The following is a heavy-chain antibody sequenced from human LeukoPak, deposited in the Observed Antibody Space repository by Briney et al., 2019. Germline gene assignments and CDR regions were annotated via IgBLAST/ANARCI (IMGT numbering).Heavy chain of an antibody. J-gene: IGHJ3*02. CDR2: ISAYNGNT. CDR1: GYTFTSYG. CDR3: AIVPRYYDILTGPIPAIDAFDI. D-gene: IGHD3-9*01. V-gene: IGHV1-18*01. Sequence: GASVKVSCKASGYTFTSYGISWVRQAPGQGLEWMGWISAYNGNTNYAQKLQGRVTMTTDTSTSTAYMELRSLRSDDTAVYYYAIVPRYYDILTGPIPAIDAFDIWGQGTMVTVSS.